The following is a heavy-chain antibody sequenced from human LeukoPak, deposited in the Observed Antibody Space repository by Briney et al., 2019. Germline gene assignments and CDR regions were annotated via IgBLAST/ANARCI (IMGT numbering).Heavy chain of an antibody. CDR1: GFIFNNYA. CDR3: AKDNRRHYTRGPNPDSLH. J-gene: IGHJ4*02. CDR2: ISWNSGSI. V-gene: IGHV3-9*01. D-gene: IGHD2-2*02. Sequence: GGSLRLSCAGSGFIFNNYAMHWVRQPPGKGLEWVSGISWNSGSIDYADSVKGRFTISRDNAKNSLYLQMNSLRVEDTAFYYCAKDNRRHYTRGPNPDSLHWGQGALVTVSS.